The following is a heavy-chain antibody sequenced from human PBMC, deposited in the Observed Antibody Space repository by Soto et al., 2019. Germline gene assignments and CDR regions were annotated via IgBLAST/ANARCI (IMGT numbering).Heavy chain of an antibody. D-gene: IGHD3-3*01. CDR1: GFTFSSYG. CDR2: IWYDGSNK. Sequence: GGSLRLSCAASGFTFSSYGMHWVRQAPGKGLEWVAVIWYDGSNKYYADSVKGRFTISRDNSKNTLYLQMNSLRAEDTAVYYCAREDLYDFWSGYPNSNWFDPWGQGTLVTVSS. J-gene: IGHJ5*02. CDR3: AREDLYDFWSGYPNSNWFDP. V-gene: IGHV3-33*01.